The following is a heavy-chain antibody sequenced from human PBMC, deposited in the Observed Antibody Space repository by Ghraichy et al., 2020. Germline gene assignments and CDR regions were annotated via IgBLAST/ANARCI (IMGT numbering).Heavy chain of an antibody. J-gene: IGHJ6*02. D-gene: IGHD1-26*01. Sequence: SQTLSLTCAISGDSVSSNSAAWNWIRQSPSRGLEWLGRTYYRSKWYNDYAVSVKSRITINPDTSKNQSSLQLNSVTPEDTAVYYCARTSIAVGATAYYYYGMDVWGQGTTVTVSS. V-gene: IGHV6-1*01. CDR2: TYYRSKWYN. CDR1: GDSVSSNSAA. CDR3: ARTSIAVGATAYYYYGMDV.